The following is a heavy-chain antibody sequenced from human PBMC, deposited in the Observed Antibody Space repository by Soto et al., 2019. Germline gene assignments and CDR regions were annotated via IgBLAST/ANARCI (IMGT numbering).Heavy chain of an antibody. Sequence: EVQLLESGGDLVQPEGSLTLSCAASGFTFTSYAMRWIRQAPGKGLEWVSAITGGGDNTYYADSVKGRFTIYRDNSKNTLYLQMNSLRAEDTAFYYCTQDGGSRDWLTVNWGQGTLVTVSS. D-gene: IGHD3-9*01. V-gene: IGHV3-23*01. CDR1: GFTFTSYA. J-gene: IGHJ4*02. CDR2: ITGGGDNT. CDR3: TQDGGSRDWLTVN.